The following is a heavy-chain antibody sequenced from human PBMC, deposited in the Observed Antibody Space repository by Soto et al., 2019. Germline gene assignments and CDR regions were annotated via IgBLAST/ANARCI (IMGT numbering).Heavy chain of an antibody. CDR3: ASGALIAVAAHYYYYGMDV. CDR1: GYTFTSYY. CDR2: INPSGGST. J-gene: IGHJ6*02. V-gene: IGHV1-46*01. D-gene: IGHD6-19*01. Sequence: QVQLVQSGAEVKKPGASVKVSCKASGYTFTSYYMHWVRQAPGQGLEWMGIINPSGGSTSYAQKFQGRVTMTRDTSTSTVYMELSSLRSEDTAVYYCASGALIAVAAHYYYYGMDVWGQGTTVTVSS.